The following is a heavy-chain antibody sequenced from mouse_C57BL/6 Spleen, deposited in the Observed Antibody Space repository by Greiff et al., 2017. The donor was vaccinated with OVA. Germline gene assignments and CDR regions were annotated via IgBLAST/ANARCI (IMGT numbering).Heavy chain of an antibody. Sequence: EVQLVESGGGLVQSGRSLRLSCATSGFTFSDFYMEWVRQAPGKGLEWIAASRNKANDYTTEYSASVKCRFIVSRDTSHSILYLQMNALRAEDTAIYYCAKDAFVGDRGFAYWGQGTLVTVSA. CDR1: GFTFSDFY. CDR3: AKDAFVGDRGFAY. V-gene: IGHV7-1*01. D-gene: IGHD3-3*01. CDR2: SRNKANDYTT. J-gene: IGHJ3*01.